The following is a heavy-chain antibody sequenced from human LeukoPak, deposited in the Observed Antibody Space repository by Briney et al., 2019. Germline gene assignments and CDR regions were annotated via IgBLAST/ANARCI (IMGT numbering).Heavy chain of an antibody. J-gene: IGHJ4*02. Sequence: RGSLRLSCAASGFTFSGYSINWGREAPGKGLEWVSYITSTSSYINYADSVKGRFTIFRDNAKNSLYLQMNSLRAEDTAVYYCARDGGVTDYWGQGTLVTVSS. CDR2: ITSTSSYI. CDR3: ARDGGVTDY. V-gene: IGHV3-21*01. D-gene: IGHD4-23*01. CDR1: GFTFSGYS.